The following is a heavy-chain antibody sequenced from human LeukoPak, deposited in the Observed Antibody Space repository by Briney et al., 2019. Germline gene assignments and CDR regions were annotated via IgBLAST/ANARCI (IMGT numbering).Heavy chain of an antibody. CDR1: GLTFSDHY. J-gene: IGHJ4*02. D-gene: IGHD3-22*01. CDR2: IRKRVHSYST. Sequence: SGGSLRLSCAAFGLTFSDHYMDWVRQAPGKGLEWVGRIRKRVHSYSTEYAASVKGRFTVSRDDSKNSLYLQMKSLKTEDTAVYYCAGGVEDSSSGHYYFEYWGQGTLVTVSS. V-gene: IGHV3-72*01. CDR3: AGGVEDSSSGHYYFEY.